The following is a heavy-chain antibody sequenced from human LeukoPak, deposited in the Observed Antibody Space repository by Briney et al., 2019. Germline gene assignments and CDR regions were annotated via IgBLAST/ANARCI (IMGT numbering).Heavy chain of an antibody. Sequence: GRSLRLSCAASGFSFSTYWLSWVRQAPGKGLEWVSAISSSGGTTYYTDCVKGRFTISRNNSKNTLSLQMSSLRADDTAIYYCARWYCSSTTCYYDYWGQGTLVTVSS. J-gene: IGHJ4*02. CDR2: ISSSGGTT. CDR3: ARWYCSSTTCYYDY. V-gene: IGHV3-23*01. CDR1: GFSFSTYW. D-gene: IGHD2-2*01.